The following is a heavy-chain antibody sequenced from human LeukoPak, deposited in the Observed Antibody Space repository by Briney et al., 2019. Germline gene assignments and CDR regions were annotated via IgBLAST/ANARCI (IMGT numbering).Heavy chain of an antibody. CDR1: GFTFNNYA. J-gene: IGHJ4*02. Sequence: GGSLRLSCAASGFTFNNYAMHWVRPAPGKGLEWVAVISYDGNNKYYADSVKGRFTISRDNSKNTLYLQMNSLRAEDTAVYYCAQQEAVSEEVLDYWGQGTLVTVSS. CDR3: AQQEAVSEEVLDY. CDR2: ISYDGNNK. D-gene: IGHD4-11*01. V-gene: IGHV3-30-3*01.